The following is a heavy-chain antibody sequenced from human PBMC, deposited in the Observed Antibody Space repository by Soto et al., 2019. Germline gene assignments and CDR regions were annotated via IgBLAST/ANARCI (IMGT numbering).Heavy chain of an antibody. Sequence: ASVKVSCKASGYTFTGYYMHWVRQAPGQGLEWMGWINPNSGGTNYAQKFQGRVTMTRDTSISAAYMELSRLRSDDTAVYYCASSVLLCFGATNYYYYAMDVWGQGTTVTVSS. CDR2: INPNSGGT. D-gene: IGHD3-10*01. V-gene: IGHV1-2*02. CDR1: GYTFTGYY. J-gene: IGHJ6*02. CDR3: ASSVLLCFGATNYYYYAMDV.